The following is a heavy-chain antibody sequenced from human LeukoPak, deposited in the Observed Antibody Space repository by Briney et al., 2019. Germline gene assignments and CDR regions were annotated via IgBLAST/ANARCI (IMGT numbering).Heavy chain of an antibody. CDR3: ARGGRTVTTFRH. D-gene: IGHD4-17*01. CDR2: IYQSGST. J-gene: IGHJ4*02. V-gene: IGHV4-38-2*02. Sequence: PSETLSLTCTVSGYSISSGYYWGWIRQPPGKGLEWIGSIYQSGSTNYNPSLKSRVTISVDTSKNQFSLKLSSVTAADTAVYYCARGGRTVTTFRHWGQGTLVTVSS. CDR1: GYSISSGYY.